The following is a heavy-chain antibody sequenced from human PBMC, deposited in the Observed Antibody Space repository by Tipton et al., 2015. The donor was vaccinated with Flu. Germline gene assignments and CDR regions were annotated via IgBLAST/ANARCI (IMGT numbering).Heavy chain of an antibody. CDR1: GFTFSGYA. D-gene: IGHD6-19*01. J-gene: IGHJ4*02. CDR2: ISGGGAIT. CDR3: AKVIPELVAGLDY. Sequence: SLRLSCEASGFTFSGYAMSWVRQPPGKGLEWVSGISGGGAITYFADSVKGRFTISRDNSKNTLVLQMNSLRAEDTAVYYCAKVIPELVAGLDYWGQGTLVTVSS. V-gene: IGHV3-23*01.